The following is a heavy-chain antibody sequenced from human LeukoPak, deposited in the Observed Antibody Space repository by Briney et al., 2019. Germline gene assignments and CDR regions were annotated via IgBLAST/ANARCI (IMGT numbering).Heavy chain of an antibody. CDR3: ARERIAAAAFFDY. V-gene: IGHV1-69*13. CDR1: GGTFNSYA. J-gene: IGHJ4*02. D-gene: IGHD6-13*01. CDR2: IIPIFGTA. Sequence: SVKVSCKASGGTFNSYAISWVRQAPGQGLEWMGGIIPIFGTANYAQKFQGRVTITADESTSTAYMELSSLRSEDTAVYYCARERIAAAAFFDYWGQGTLVTVSS.